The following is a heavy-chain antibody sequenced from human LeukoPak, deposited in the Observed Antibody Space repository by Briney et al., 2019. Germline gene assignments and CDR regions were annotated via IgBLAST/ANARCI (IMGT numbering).Heavy chain of an antibody. D-gene: IGHD2-15*01. Sequence: GGSLRLSCAASGFTFSSYEMNWVRQAPGKGLEWVSYISSSGSTIYYADSVKGRFTLSRDNAKNSLYLQMNSLRAEDTAVYYCARNPVEAAMWRLWFDPWGQGTLVTVSS. CDR3: ARNPVEAAMWRLWFDP. V-gene: IGHV3-48*03. CDR2: ISSSGSTI. J-gene: IGHJ5*02. CDR1: GFTFSSYE.